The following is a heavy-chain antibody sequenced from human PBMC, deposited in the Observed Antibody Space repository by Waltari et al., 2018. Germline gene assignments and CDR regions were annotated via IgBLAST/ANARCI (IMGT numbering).Heavy chain of an antibody. J-gene: IGHJ6*02. D-gene: IGHD1-1*01. V-gene: IGHV3-49*04. CDR2: IRSEAYGGTT. Sequence: ELQLVESGGGSVQPGRSLRLSCKASGFTFGDYAMSWVRQGRGSGLRGFGFIRSEAYGGTTEYAASVKGRVTISKGDSKNSAYLQMNSLRTEDTAVYYCTRDQGWNSISRRGMDVWGQGTTVTVSS. CDR1: GFTFGDYA. CDR3: TRDQGWNSISRRGMDV.